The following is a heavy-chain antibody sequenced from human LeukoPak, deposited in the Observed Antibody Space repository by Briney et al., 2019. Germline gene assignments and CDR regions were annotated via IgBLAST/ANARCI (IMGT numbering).Heavy chain of an antibody. V-gene: IGHV4-4*07. CDR1: GGSISSYY. D-gene: IGHD5-18*01. CDR2: IYTSGST. J-gene: IGHJ3*02. Sequence: PSETLSLTCTVPGGSISSYYWSWIRQPAGKGLEWIGRIYTSGSTNYNPSLKSRVTMSVDTSKNQFSLKLSSVTAADTAVYYCARDRGYSYGWFSPDAFDIWGQGTMVTVSS. CDR3: ARDRGYSYGWFSPDAFDI.